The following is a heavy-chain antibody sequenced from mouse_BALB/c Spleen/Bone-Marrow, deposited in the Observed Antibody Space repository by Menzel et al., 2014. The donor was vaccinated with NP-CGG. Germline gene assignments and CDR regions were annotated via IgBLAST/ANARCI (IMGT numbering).Heavy chain of an antibody. CDR2: IYPYSGNT. Sequence: VQLQQSGPELVKPGASVKISCRASGYTFTDYNMHWVKQSHGESLEWIGYIYPYSGNTAYNQRFKNKATLTVDNSSSTAHMELRSLTSEDSAVYYCARFDDDYWGFAHWAKGLWSLSLQ. D-gene: IGHD2-3*01. CDR1: GYTFTDYN. V-gene: IGHV1S29*02. CDR3: ARFDDDYWGFAH. J-gene: IGHJ3*01.